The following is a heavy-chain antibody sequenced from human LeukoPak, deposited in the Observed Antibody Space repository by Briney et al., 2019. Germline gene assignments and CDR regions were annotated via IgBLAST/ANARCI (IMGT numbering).Heavy chain of an antibody. CDR3: ATPYPREYCSSPTCYFNY. J-gene: IGHJ4*02. D-gene: IGHD2-2*01. CDR2: IYPDDSDT. V-gene: IGHV5-51*01. CDR1: GYSFATYW. Sequence: GESLKISCKVSGYSFATYWIGWVRQLPGKGLEWMGIIYPDDSDTRYSPSFQGQVTISADKSISTAYLQWSSLKASDTAMYYCATPYPREYCSSPTCYFNYWGQGTLVTVSS.